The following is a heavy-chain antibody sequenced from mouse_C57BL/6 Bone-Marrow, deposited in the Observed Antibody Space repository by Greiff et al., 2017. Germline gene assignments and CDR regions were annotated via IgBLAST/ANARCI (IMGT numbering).Heavy chain of an antibody. Sequence: QVQLQQPGAELVRPGPSVKLSCKASGYTFTSYWMHWVKQRPIQGLEWIGNIDPSDSETHYNQKFKDKATLTVDKSSSTAYMQLSSLTSEDSAVYYCARILRLWYFDVWGTGTTVTVSS. CDR2: IDPSDSET. CDR1: GYTFTSYW. J-gene: IGHJ1*03. V-gene: IGHV1-52*01. CDR3: ARILRLWYFDV. D-gene: IGHD1-1*01.